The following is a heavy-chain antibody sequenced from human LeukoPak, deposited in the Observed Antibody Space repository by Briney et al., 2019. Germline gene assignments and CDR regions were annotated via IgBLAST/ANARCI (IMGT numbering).Heavy chain of an antibody. V-gene: IGHV3-23*01. CDR1: GFTFSSYA. Sequence: HAGGSLRLSCAASGFTFSSYAMSWVRQAPGKGLEWVSAISGSGGSTYYADSVKGRFTISRDSSKNTLYLQMNSLRAEDTAVYYCAKRPREGVVVPAAPFDPWGQGTLVTVSS. J-gene: IGHJ5*02. CDR3: AKRPREGVVVPAAPFDP. D-gene: IGHD2-2*01. CDR2: ISGSGGST.